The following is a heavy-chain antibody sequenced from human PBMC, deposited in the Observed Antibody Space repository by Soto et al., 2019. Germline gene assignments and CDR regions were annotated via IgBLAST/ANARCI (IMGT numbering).Heavy chain of an antibody. CDR1: GFTFSSYG. CDR2: ICNDGSNK. V-gene: IGHV3-30*19. CDR3: ARVKVYRVAADNGMDF. Sequence: PGGSLRLSCAASGFTFSSYGMHWVRQAPGKGLEWVAVICNDGSNKYYADSVKGRFTISRDNSKNTPYLQMTSLRAEDTAVYYCARVKVYRVAADNGMDFWGQGTMVTVSS. J-gene: IGHJ6*02. D-gene: IGHD6-13*01.